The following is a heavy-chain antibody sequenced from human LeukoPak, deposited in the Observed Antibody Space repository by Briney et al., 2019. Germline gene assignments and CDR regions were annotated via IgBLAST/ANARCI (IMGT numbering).Heavy chain of an antibody. CDR2: MNPISGNT. CDR3: VREWIQRNWFDP. Sequence: ASVKVSCKASGYTFSNNDINWVRQATGQGLEWMGWMNPISGNTGLAQKFQGRVILTMQNSISTAYMEVSSLRSDDTAVYYCVREWIQRNWFDPWGQGTLVTVSS. J-gene: IGHJ5*02. V-gene: IGHV1-8*03. D-gene: IGHD5-18*01. CDR1: GYTFSNND.